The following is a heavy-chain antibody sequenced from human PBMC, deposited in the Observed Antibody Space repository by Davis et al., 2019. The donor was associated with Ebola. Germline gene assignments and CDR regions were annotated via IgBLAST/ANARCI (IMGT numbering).Heavy chain of an antibody. J-gene: IGHJ5*02. D-gene: IGHD3-22*01. Sequence: ASVKVSCKASGYTFTSYDINWVRQATGQGLEWMGWISAYNGNTNYAQKLQGRVTMTTDTSTSTAYMELRSLRSDDTAVYYCARGITMIVVNNWFDPWGQGTLVTVSS. CDR1: GYTFTSYD. CDR3: ARGITMIVVNNWFDP. V-gene: IGHV1-18*01. CDR2: ISAYNGNT.